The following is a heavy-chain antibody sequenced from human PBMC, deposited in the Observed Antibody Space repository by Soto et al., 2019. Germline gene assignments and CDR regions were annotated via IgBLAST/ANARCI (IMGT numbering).Heavy chain of an antibody. CDR1: GYTFTDYG. D-gene: IGHD3-3*01. CDR3: ARISQRDFWSGYYYFFDY. V-gene: IGHV1-18*01. Sequence: QVHLVQSGAEVEKPGASVKVSCKASGYTFTDYGISWVRQASGQGLQWMGWITAFNGNTKYAQQFQGRVTMTTDTSTSTAYMELRSLESDDSAVYYCARISQRDFWSGYYYFFDYWGQGTLVTVSS. CDR2: ITAFNGNT. J-gene: IGHJ4*02.